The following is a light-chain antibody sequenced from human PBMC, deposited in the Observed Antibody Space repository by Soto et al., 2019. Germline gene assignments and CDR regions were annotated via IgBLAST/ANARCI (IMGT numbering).Light chain of an antibody. V-gene: IGLV1-40*01. J-gene: IGLJ2*01. CDR3: QSYASSQSRV. Sequence: QSVLTQPPAVSGAPGQRVTISCTGSSSNIGAGYDVHWYQQLPGTAPKLLIYGNSNRPSGVPDRFSGSRSGTSASLAITGLQAEDEAAYYCQSYASSQSRVFGGGTKLTAL. CDR2: GNS. CDR1: SSNIGAGYD.